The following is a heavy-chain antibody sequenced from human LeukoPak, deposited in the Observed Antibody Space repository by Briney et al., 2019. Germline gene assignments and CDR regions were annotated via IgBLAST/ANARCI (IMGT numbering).Heavy chain of an antibody. CDR1: GGSFSGYY. CDR2: INHSGST. J-gene: IGHJ5*02. V-gene: IGHV4-34*01. CDR3: ARGLRT. Sequence: SETLSLTCAVYGGSFSGYYWSWIRQPPGKGLEWIGEINHSGSTNYNPSLKSRVTISVDTSKNQFSLKPSSVTAADTAVYYCARGLRTWGQGTLVTVSS.